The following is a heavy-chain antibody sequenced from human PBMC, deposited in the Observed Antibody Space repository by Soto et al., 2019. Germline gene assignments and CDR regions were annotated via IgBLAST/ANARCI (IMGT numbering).Heavy chain of an antibody. Sequence: SETLSLTCTVSGGSISSSSYYWGWIRQPPGKGLEWIGSIYYSGSTYYNPSLKSRVTISVDTSKNQFSLKLSSVTAADTAVYYCARRLLQQLVPLGFDPWGQGTLVTVSS. J-gene: IGHJ5*02. CDR2: IYYSGST. CDR3: ARRLLQQLVPLGFDP. D-gene: IGHD6-13*01. V-gene: IGHV4-39*01. CDR1: GGSISSSSYY.